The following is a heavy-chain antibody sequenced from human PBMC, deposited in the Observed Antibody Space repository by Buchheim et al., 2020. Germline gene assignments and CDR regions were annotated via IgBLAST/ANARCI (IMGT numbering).Heavy chain of an antibody. CDR3: ARTKSIASVGMGWFDP. V-gene: IGHV4-59*01. J-gene: IGHJ5*02. CDR1: GDSISSDY. CDR2: VHDSGST. D-gene: IGHD6-13*01. Sequence: QVRLQESGPGRVKPSQTLSLTCSVSGDSISSDYWSWIRQPPGKGLEWIGYVHDSGSTNYNPSLKSRVTMSIDTSDKEFSLTLSSVTAADTAVYYCARTKSIASVGMGWFDPWGQG.